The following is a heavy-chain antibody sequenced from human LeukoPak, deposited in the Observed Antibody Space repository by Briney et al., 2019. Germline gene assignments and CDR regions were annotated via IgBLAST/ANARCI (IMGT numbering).Heavy chain of an antibody. CDR1: GGSISSYY. CDR2: IYYDGTA. J-gene: IGHJ4*02. D-gene: IGHD4-17*01. Sequence: PSETLSLTCTVSGGSISSYYWSWIRQPPGKGLEWIAYIYYDGTANYNPSLKSRFALSVDTSKKQFSLNLNSVTASDTAVYFCAGGASYGIFDIWGQGTLVTVSS. V-gene: IGHV4-59*08. CDR3: AGGASYGIFDI.